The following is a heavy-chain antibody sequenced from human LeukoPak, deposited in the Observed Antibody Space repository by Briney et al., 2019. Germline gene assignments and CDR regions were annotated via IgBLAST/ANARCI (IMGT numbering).Heavy chain of an antibody. CDR1: GDSISNINW. CDR3: ARDREYSSSWYSDYYYYYMDV. Sequence: PSETLSLTCAVSGDSISNINWWWSWVRQPPGKGLEWIGEIHDGGSTTYHPSLKSRVTISVDTSKNQFSLKLSSVTAADTAVYYCARDREYSSSWYSDYYYYYMDVWGKGTTVTVSS. V-gene: IGHV4-4*02. D-gene: IGHD6-13*01. J-gene: IGHJ6*03. CDR2: IHDGGST.